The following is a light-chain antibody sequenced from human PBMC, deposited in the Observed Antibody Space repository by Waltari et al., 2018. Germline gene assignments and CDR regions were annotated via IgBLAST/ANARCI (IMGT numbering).Light chain of an antibody. Sequence: IMLTQSPGPLSLSPGERATLSCRASQSISRYLAWYQQKPGQAPRLLIYGATTRATGIPDRFSGSGSVTDFSLTISGLEPEDSAVYYCQHHFRLPATFGQGTKVEIK. CDR1: QSISRY. V-gene: IGKV3-20*01. CDR3: QHHFRLPAT. CDR2: GAT. J-gene: IGKJ1*01.